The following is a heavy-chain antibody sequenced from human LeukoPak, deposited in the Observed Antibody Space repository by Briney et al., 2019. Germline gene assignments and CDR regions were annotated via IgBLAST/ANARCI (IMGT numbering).Heavy chain of an antibody. CDR2: IWYDGSDK. V-gene: IGHV3-33*01. J-gene: IGHJ4*02. Sequence: GGSLRLSGAGSGFTSSSYGMHWVRQAPGKGLEWVAVIWYDGSDKYYADSVKGRFTISRDNSKNTLYLQMNSLRAGDTAVYYCARGGYYDSSGYKPYWGQGTLVTVSS. CDR1: GFTSSSYG. CDR3: ARGGYYDSSGYKPY. D-gene: IGHD3-22*01.